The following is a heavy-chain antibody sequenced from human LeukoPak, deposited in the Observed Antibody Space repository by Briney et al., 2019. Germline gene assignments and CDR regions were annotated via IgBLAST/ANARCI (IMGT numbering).Heavy chain of an antibody. CDR2: INPNSGGT. CDR3: ARDGNYGSGSYYFWTDYYYYMDV. V-gene: IGHV1-2*02. CDR1: GGTFSSYA. Sequence: ASVKVSCKASGGTFSSYAISWVRQAPGQGLEWMGWINPNSGGTNYAQKFQGRVTMTRDTSISTAYMELSRLRSDDTAVYYCARDGNYGSGSYYFWTDYYYYMDVWGKGTTVTVSS. D-gene: IGHD3-10*01. J-gene: IGHJ6*03.